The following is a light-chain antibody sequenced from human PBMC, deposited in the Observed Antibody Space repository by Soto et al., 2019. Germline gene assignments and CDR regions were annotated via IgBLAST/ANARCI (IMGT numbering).Light chain of an antibody. V-gene: IGLV2-14*01. Sequence: QSALTQPASVSGSPGQSITISCTGTSSDVGGYNYVSWYQQHPGKAPKLMIYDVSNRPSGVSNRFSGSKSGNTASLTISGLQAEYEADYYCSSYTSSSTPYVFGTGTKLPVL. J-gene: IGLJ1*01. CDR1: SSDVGGYNY. CDR3: SSYTSSSTPYV. CDR2: DVS.